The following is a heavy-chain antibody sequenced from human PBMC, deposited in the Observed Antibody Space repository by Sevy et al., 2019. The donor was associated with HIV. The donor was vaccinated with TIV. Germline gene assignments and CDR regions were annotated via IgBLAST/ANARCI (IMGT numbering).Heavy chain of an antibody. CDR1: GFTFSGSA. CDR2: IRRKANGDAT. D-gene: IGHD3-10*01. CDR3: RGGSGSYYFDN. Sequence: GGSLRLSCTAFGFTFSGSAMLWVRQASGKGLEWVARIRRKANGDATAYAASVKGRFTISRCDSENTAYLQMNSLKTEDTAVYYCRGGSGSYYFDNWGQGTLVTVSS. J-gene: IGHJ4*02. V-gene: IGHV3-73*01.